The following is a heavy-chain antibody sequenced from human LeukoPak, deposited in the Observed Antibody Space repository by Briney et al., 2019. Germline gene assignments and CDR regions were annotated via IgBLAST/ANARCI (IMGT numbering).Heavy chain of an antibody. D-gene: IGHD3-10*01. V-gene: IGHV4-4*07. CDR3: ARDRERGMVRGILDY. CDR2: MYTSGST. CDR1: GVSISYYY. Sequence: SETLSLTCTVSGVSISYYYWSWIRQPAGKGLEWIGRMYTSGSTNYNPSLKSRVTISIDSSKNQFALKLKSVTAADTAVYYCARDRERGMVRGILDYWGQGTLVTVSS. J-gene: IGHJ4*02.